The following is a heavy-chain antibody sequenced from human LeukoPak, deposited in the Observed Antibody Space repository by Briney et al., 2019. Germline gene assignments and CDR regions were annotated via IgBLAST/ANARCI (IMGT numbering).Heavy chain of an antibody. Sequence: SQTLSLTCAISGDSVSSNSAAWNWIRQSPSRGLEWLGRTYYRSKWYNDYAVSVKSRITINPDTSKNQFSLQLNSVTPEDTAVYYCASGGSSSWYENWFDPWGQGTLVTVSP. V-gene: IGHV6-1*01. CDR3: ASGGSSSWYENWFDP. J-gene: IGHJ5*02. D-gene: IGHD6-13*01. CDR2: TYYRSKWYN. CDR1: GDSVSSNSAA.